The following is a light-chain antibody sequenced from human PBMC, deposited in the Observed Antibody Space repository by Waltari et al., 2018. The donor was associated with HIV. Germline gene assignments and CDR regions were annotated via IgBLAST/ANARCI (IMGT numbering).Light chain of an antibody. V-gene: IGLV2-23*02. CDR1: SSDVGSYNL. Sequence: QSALTQPASVSGSPGQSITIPCPGTSSDVGSYNLVSWYQQHPGEAPKLMIYEVGKRPSGVSNRFSGSKSGNTASLTISGLQAEDEADYYCCSYAGSTTWVFGGGTRLTVL. J-gene: IGLJ3*02. CDR2: EVG. CDR3: CSYAGSTTWV.